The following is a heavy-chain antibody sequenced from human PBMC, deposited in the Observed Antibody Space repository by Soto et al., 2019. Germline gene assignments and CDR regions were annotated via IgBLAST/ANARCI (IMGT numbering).Heavy chain of an antibody. D-gene: IGHD3-22*01. J-gene: IGHJ4*02. Sequence: PGGSLRLSCAASGFTFSSYAXSWVRQAPGKGLEWVSAISGSGGSTYYADSVKGRFTISRDNSKNTLYLQMNSLRAEDTAVYYCAREQIAPYYYDSSGYYPPDYWGQGTLVTVSS. CDR2: ISGSGGST. V-gene: IGHV3-23*01. CDR3: AREQIAPYYYDSSGYYPPDY. CDR1: GFTFSSYA.